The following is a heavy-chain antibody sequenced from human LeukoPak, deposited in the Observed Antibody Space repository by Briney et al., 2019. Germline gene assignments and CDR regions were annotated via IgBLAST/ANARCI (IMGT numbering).Heavy chain of an antibody. J-gene: IGHJ4*02. Sequence: ASVKVSCKASGYTFTSYYMHWVRQAPGQGLEWMGIINPSGGSTSYAQKFQGRVTMTRDMSTSTAYMELSSLRSEDTAVYYCARELRDYYDSSGSNRDYWGQGTLVTVSP. V-gene: IGHV1-46*01. CDR3: ARELRDYYDSSGSNRDY. CDR2: INPSGGST. CDR1: GYTFTSYY. D-gene: IGHD3-22*01.